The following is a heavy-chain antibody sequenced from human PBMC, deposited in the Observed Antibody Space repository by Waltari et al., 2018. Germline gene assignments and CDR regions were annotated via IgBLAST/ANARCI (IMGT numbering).Heavy chain of an antibody. CDR3: ARGSCSSTSCFLYYGMDV. Sequence: QVQLVQSGAEVKKPGASVKVSCKASGYTFTSYAMHWVRQAPGQRLEWMGWINAGNGNTKYSQKFQGRVTITRDTSASTAYMELSSLRSEDTAVYYCARGSCSSTSCFLYYGMDVWGQWTTVTVSS. J-gene: IGHJ6*02. CDR1: GYTFTSYA. V-gene: IGHV1-3*01. CDR2: INAGNGNT. D-gene: IGHD2-2*01.